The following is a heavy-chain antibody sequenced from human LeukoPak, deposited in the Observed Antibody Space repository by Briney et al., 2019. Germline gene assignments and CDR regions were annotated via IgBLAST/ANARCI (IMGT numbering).Heavy chain of an antibody. CDR2: IYYSGST. D-gene: IGHD1-26*01. CDR1: GGSISYYY. J-gene: IGHJ4*02. Sequence: SETLSLTCTVSGGSISYYYWSWIRQPPGKGLEWIGYIYYSGSTNYNPSLKSRVTISVDTSKNQFSLKLSSVTAADTAVYYCARRDGGELPDDYWGQGTLVTVSS. CDR3: ARRDGGELPDDY. V-gene: IGHV4-59*08.